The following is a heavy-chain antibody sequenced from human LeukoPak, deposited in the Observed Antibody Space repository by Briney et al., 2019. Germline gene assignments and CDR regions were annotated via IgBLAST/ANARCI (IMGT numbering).Heavy chain of an antibody. D-gene: IGHD6-25*01. V-gene: IGHV3-21*01. CDR1: GFTFSDYS. Sequence: GGSLRLSCAPSGFTFSDYSMNWVRQAPGKGLEWLASISTVSTYTFYADSVKGRFTISRDNVRNSLYLQMSSLGAEDTAVYYCARDGGGFYLYNYMDVWGKGTTVTVSS. CDR2: ISTVSTYT. J-gene: IGHJ6*03. CDR3: ARDGGGFYLYNYMDV.